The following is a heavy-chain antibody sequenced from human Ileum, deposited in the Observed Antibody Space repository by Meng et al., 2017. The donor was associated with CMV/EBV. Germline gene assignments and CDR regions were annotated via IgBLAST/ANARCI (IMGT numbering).Heavy chain of an antibody. CDR3: ARDTQRRYSSSSPRDFDY. J-gene: IGHJ4*02. V-gene: IGHV1-18*01. Sequence: SVKVSCKASGYTFTNYGISWVRQAPGQGLEWTGWISPYNGDTNSAQKVQDRVTMTTDTSTSTAYLELRSLRSDDTAVYYCARDTQRRYSSSSPRDFDYWGQGTLVTVSS. D-gene: IGHD6-6*01. CDR2: ISPYNGDT. CDR1: GYTFTNYG.